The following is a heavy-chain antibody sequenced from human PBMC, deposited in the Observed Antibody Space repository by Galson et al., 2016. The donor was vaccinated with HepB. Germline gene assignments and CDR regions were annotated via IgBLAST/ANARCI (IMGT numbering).Heavy chain of an antibody. CDR1: GGSINSGGYY. J-gene: IGHJ4*02. CDR2: IYYSGST. V-gene: IGHV4-31*03. Sequence: TLSLTCTVSGGSINSGGYYWNWIRQHPGKGLEWIGYIYYSGSTHYNPSLKSRLTMSVDTSKNQFSLKLSSVTAADTAVYYCARGPIFGVVISPFDSWGQGTRVTVSS. CDR3: ARGPIFGVVISPFDS. D-gene: IGHD3-3*01.